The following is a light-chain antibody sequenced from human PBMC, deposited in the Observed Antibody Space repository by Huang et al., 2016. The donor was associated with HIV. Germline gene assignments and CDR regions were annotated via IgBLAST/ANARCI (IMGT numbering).Light chain of an antibody. CDR3: QQYNNWPLT. CDR1: QSVSSN. J-gene: IGKJ3*01. Sequence: EILMTQSPATLSVSPGERATLSCRASQSVSSNLAWYQQKPGQPPRLLIYGASTRATGIPARFSGSGSGTEFTLTISSLQSEDFAVYYCQQYNNWPLTFGPGTKVDIK. V-gene: IGKV3-15*01. CDR2: GAS.